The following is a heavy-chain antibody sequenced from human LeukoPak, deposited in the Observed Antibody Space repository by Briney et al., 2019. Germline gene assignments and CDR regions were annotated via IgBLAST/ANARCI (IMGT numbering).Heavy chain of an antibody. Sequence: GGSLRLSCAASGFTFSIYAMHWVRQAPGKGLEHVSGISYNGSQIYYGNSVKDRFTISRDNAKNTVYLQMASLRVDDMAVYYCVRDRGGSGWYYFDYWGQGTLVIVSS. CDR3: VRDRGGSGWYYFDY. V-gene: IGHV3-64*01. CDR2: ISYNGSQI. CDR1: GFTFSIYA. J-gene: IGHJ4*02. D-gene: IGHD6-19*01.